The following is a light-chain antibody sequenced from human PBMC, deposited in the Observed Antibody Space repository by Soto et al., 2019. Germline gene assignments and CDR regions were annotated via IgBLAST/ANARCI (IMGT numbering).Light chain of an antibody. J-gene: IGKJ1*01. Sequence: EIVMTQSPATLSVSPGERATLSCRASQSVNSNLVWFQQKPGQAPRLLIYGASTRATGIPGRFSGSGFGTEFTPPIRSLQSEDFAVYYCQQYNNWLLTFGQGTKVEIK. CDR2: GAS. CDR3: QQYNNWLLT. CDR1: QSVNSN. V-gene: IGKV3-15*01.